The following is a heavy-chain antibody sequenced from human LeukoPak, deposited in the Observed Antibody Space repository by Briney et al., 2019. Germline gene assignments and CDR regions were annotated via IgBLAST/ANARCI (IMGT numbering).Heavy chain of an antibody. V-gene: IGHV3-23*01. J-gene: IGHJ4*02. Sequence: GGSLRLSCAASGFIFSSYAMTWVRQAPGKGLEWVSSISGSGGSTYYVDSVKGRFTISRDNPKNTLYVQTNSLRAEDTAVYYCARGRGADYGGNSGYFDYWGQGTLVTVSS. D-gene: IGHD4-23*01. CDR3: ARGRGADYGGNSGYFDY. CDR1: GFIFSSYA. CDR2: ISGSGGST.